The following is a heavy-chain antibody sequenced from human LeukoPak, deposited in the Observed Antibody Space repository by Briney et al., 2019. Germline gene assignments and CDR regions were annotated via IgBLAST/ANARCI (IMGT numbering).Heavy chain of an antibody. J-gene: IGHJ4*02. D-gene: IGHD1-14*01. V-gene: IGHV3-43*01. CDR2: ITWDGGNS. CDR3: AKGPDVDS. CDR1: GFTFDDYV. Sequence: GGSLRLSCAASGFTFDDYVLHWVRQAPGKGLEWVSLITWDGGNSYYADSVKGRFTISRDNSKNSLFLQMNSLRTEDTAFYYCAKGPDVDSWGQGTLVTVSS.